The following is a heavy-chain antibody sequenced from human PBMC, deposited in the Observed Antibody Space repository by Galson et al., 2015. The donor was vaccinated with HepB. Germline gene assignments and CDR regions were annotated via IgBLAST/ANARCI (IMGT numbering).Heavy chain of an antibody. V-gene: IGHV5-51*01. Sequence: QSGAEVKKPGESLKISCNGSGYSFTSYWIGWVRQMPGKGLEWMGIIYPGDSDTRYSPSFQGQVTISADKSISTAYLQWSSLKASDTAMYYCARQYCSSTSCYPFDYWGQGTLVTVSS. D-gene: IGHD2-2*01. CDR1: GYSFTSYW. J-gene: IGHJ4*02. CDR2: IYPGDSDT. CDR3: ARQYCSSTSCYPFDY.